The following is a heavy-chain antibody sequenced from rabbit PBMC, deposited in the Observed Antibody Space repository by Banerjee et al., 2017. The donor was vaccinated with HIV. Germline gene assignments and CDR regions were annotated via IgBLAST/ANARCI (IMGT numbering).Heavy chain of an antibody. V-gene: IGHV1S7*01. CDR1: GFTISNNY. CDR3: ARDRYAAYAGYGYEYTRLDL. CDR2: ISTGDGTT. D-gene: IGHD6-1*01. Sequence: QLVESGGGLVTPGESLKLFCKASGFTISNNYWMCWVRQAPGKGLEWIGCISTGDGTTYYASWVNGRFTISRENTQNTVSLQMNSLTAADTATYFCARDRYAAYAGYGYEYTRLDLWGQGTLVTVS. J-gene: IGHJ3*01.